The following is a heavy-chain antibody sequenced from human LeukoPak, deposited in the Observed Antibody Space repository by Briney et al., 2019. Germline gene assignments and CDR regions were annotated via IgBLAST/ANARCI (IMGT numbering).Heavy chain of an antibody. D-gene: IGHD5-18*01. CDR2: ISASGDTT. J-gene: IGHJ4*02. CDR1: GFPFSAYA. V-gene: IGHV3-23*01. CDR3: AKESLRGHSYGFDN. Sequence: GGSLRLSCAASGFPFSAYAMSWVRQAPGKGLEWVSAISASGDTTYYADSVRGRFTISRDNSKNTLHLQMNSLRAGDTALYYCAKESLRGHSYGFDNWGQGTLVTVSS.